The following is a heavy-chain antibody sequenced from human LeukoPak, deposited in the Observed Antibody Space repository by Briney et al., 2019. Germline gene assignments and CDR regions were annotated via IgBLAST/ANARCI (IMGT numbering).Heavy chain of an antibody. CDR3: ARTYDFGRGPPGDAFDN. CDR2: IDARSGIT. J-gene: IGHJ3*02. D-gene: IGHD3-3*01. Sequence: RAGGSLRLSCATSGFTFTIFGINWVRQAPGKGPEWVSYIDARSGITYYADSVQGRFTISRDNAKESVFLQMNGLRVDDTAVYYCARTYDFGRGPPGDAFDNWGQGTPVIVSS. V-gene: IGHV3-48*01. CDR1: GFTFTIFG.